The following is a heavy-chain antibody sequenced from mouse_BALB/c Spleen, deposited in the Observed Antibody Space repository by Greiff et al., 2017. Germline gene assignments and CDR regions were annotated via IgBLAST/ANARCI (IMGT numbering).Heavy chain of an antibody. CDR2: ISSGSSTI. J-gene: IGHJ4*01. Sequence: EVKLVESGGGLVQPGGSRKLSCAASGFTFSSFGMHWVRQAPAKGLAWVAYISSGSSTIYYADTVKGRFTISRDNPKNTLFLQMTSLRSEDTAMYYCARSDYDYDDYAMDYWGQGTSVTVSS. CDR3: ARSDYDYDDYAMDY. V-gene: IGHV5-17*02. D-gene: IGHD2-4*01. CDR1: GFTFSSFG.